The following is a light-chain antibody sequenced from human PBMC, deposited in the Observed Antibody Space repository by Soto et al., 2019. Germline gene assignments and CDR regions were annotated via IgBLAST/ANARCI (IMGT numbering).Light chain of an antibody. CDR3: QQYGGSLMT. Sequence: LTQSPGTLSVAPGERAALSFRADQSISNNFLAWYQQKPGQAPRLLMYGTSNRATGIPDRFSGSGSGTDLTLTISRLEPEDFAVYYCQQYGGSLMTCGQGTRLDIK. CDR2: GTS. J-gene: IGKJ5*01. CDR1: QSISNNF. V-gene: IGKV3-20*01.